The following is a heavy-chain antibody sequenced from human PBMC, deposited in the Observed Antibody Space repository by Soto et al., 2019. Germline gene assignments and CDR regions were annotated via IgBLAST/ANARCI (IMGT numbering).Heavy chain of an antibody. CDR1: GFTFSSYW. CDR3: ARSIGFEYSSSSGPHYYYYYGMDV. CDR2: IKQDGSEK. J-gene: IGHJ6*02. D-gene: IGHD6-6*01. Sequence: GGSLRLSCAASGFTFSSYWMSWVRQAPGKGLEWVANIKQDGSEKYYVDSVKGRFTISRDNAKNSLYLQMNSLRAEATAVYYCARSIGFEYSSSSGPHYYYYYGMDVWGQGTTVTVSS. V-gene: IGHV3-7*05.